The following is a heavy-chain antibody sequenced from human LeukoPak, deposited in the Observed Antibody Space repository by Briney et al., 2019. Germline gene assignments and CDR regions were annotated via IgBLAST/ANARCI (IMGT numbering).Heavy chain of an antibody. CDR1: GFTFSNYA. J-gene: IGHJ6*04. Sequence: GRSLRLSCAASGFTFSNYAMYWVRQAPGKGLEWVAVISYDGKKKSYADSAEGRFTISRDNSNNMVYLHMNSLRDDDTAVYSCARGRKYIYYYNMEFWGKGTTVTVSS. D-gene: IGHD1-14*01. CDR2: ISYDGKKK. CDR3: ARGRKYIYYYNMEF. V-gene: IGHV3-30*04.